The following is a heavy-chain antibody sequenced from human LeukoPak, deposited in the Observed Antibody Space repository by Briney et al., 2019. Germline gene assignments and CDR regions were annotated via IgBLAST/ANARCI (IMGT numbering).Heavy chain of an antibody. Sequence: PGGSLRLSCAASGFTFSSFGMHWVRQAPDKGLEWVALIWYDGSNKHYADSVKGRYTISRDNSKNTLFLHMNSLRAEDTAVYFCARFRDGVFSGGVYYNGMDVWGQGTTVTVSS. D-gene: IGHD3-16*01. V-gene: IGHV3-33*01. J-gene: IGHJ6*02. CDR2: IWYDGSNK. CDR3: ARFRDGVFSGGVYYNGMDV. CDR1: GFTFSSFG.